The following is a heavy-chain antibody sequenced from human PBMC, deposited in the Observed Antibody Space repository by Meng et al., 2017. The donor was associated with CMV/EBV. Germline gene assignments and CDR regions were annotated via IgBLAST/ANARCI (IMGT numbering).Heavy chain of an antibody. CDR1: GFTFSSYE. Sequence: GESLKISCAASGFTFSSYEMNWVRQAPGKGLEWVSYISSSGSTIYYTDSVKGRFTISRGNAKNSLYLQMNSLRAEGTAVYYCASWGGVVPADYWGQGTLVTVSS. CDR2: ISSSGSTI. V-gene: IGHV3-48*03. J-gene: IGHJ4*02. CDR3: ASWGGVVPADY. D-gene: IGHD2-2*01.